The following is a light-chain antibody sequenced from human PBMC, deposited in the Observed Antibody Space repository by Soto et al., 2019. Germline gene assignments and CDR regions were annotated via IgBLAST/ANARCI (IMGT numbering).Light chain of an antibody. CDR1: QSVNIY. CDR2: GAS. Sequence: EIVMTQSPATLSVSPGERATLSCRVSQSVNIYLAWYQQKPGQAPRLLIFGASSRATGIPARFSGSGSGTEFNLTISSLQSEDFAVYFCQQYDDWLRLTFGGGTKVDI. V-gene: IGKV3D-15*01. J-gene: IGKJ4*01. CDR3: QQYDDWLRLT.